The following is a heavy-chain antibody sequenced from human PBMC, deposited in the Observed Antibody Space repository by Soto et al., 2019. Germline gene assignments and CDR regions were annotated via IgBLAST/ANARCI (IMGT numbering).Heavy chain of an antibody. Sequence: QVRLQESGPGLVKPSETLSLTCTVSGASISNYYWSWIRQPAGQGLECLGRIYASGTTNYNPSLRSRFTMSVDTSKNQFFFNLNTVTAADTAVYYFARESLSERGTVEYWGQGTLVTVSS. J-gene: IGHJ4*02. CDR1: GASISNYY. D-gene: IGHD1-1*01. CDR2: IYASGTT. V-gene: IGHV4-4*07. CDR3: ARESLSERGTVEY.